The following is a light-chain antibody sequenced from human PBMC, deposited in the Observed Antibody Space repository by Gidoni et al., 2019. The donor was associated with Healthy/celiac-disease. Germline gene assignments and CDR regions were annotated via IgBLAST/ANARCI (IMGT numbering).Light chain of an antibody. CDR2: KVS. Sequence: VVMTQSPLSLHVTLAQPASISCTSSQILGYSDGNTYLNWFQQRPCQCPSRLNEKVSNRDSGVTDRFGGSGSGTDLTMKSSRGEAEDVGVYYCMKGTHWPPSSTQRKPTSIKLTFGGGTKVEIK. V-gene: IGKV2-30*01. J-gene: IGKJ4*01. CDR1: QILGYSDGNTY. CDR3: MKGTHWPPSSTQRKPTSIKLT.